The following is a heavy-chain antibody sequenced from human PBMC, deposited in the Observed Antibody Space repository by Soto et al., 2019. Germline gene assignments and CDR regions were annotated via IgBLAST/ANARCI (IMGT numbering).Heavy chain of an antibody. CDR3: ARDLGYGLFDY. Sequence: GGSLRLSCAASGFTFSSYSMNWVRQAPGKGLEWVSYISSSSSTIYYADSVKGRFTISRDNAKNSLYLQMNSLGAEDTAVYYCARDLGYGLFDYWGQGTLVTVSS. D-gene: IGHD5-18*01. CDR2: ISSSSSTI. CDR1: GFTFSSYS. J-gene: IGHJ4*02. V-gene: IGHV3-48*01.